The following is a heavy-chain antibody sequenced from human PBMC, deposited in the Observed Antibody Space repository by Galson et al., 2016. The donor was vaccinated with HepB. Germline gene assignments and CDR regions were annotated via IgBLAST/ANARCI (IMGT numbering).Heavy chain of an antibody. Sequence: SVKVSCKASGYTFTNFFIHWVRQAPGQGLEWMGIIHPSGGSTTYSQKFQDRVTMTRDTSASAVDLELNSLRSEDAAVYYCARGGYCSGGSCFAEAHLDYWGQGTLITVSS. CDR3: ARGGYCSGGSCFAEAHLDY. CDR2: IHPSGGST. CDR1: GYTFTNFF. J-gene: IGHJ4*02. V-gene: IGHV1-46*01. D-gene: IGHD2-15*01.